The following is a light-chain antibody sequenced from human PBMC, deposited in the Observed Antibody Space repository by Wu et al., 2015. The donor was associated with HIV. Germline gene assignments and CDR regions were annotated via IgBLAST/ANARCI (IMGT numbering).Light chain of an antibody. CDR2: GAS. Sequence: EIVMTQSPSTLSVSPGERATLSCRASHSVTSNLAWYQQKPGQAPRLLIYGASTRATGIPARFRGSGSGTEFTLTISSLQSEDFAVYYCQQYNNWPILYSFGQGTKLEIK. CDR1: HSVTSN. V-gene: IGKV3-15*01. J-gene: IGKJ2*03. CDR3: QQYNNWPILYS.